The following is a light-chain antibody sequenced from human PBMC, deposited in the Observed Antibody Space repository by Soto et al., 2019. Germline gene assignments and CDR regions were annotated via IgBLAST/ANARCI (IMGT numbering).Light chain of an antibody. Sequence: DIQMTQSPSSLSASVGDTVTITCRASQGIINHLAWYQQRPGKVPNLLIYGASTLHSGVPSRFRGSGSGTHFPLTISSLQPEDVATYYCQNYHLALGTFGQGTRLEIK. J-gene: IGKJ5*01. CDR2: GAS. CDR1: QGIINH. V-gene: IGKV1-27*01. CDR3: QNYHLALGT.